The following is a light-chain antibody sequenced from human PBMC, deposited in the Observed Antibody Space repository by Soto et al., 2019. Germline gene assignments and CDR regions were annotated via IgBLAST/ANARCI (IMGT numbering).Light chain of an antibody. V-gene: IGLV2-14*01. CDR2: EVS. J-gene: IGLJ2*01. Sequence: QSVLTQPASVSGSPGQSLTISCTGTTSDIGFYDYVSWYQQYPGKAPKLMIYEVSNRPSGVSNRFSGSKSGNTASLTISGLQAEDEADYYCSSYTSSSPVVFGGGTKLTVL. CDR3: SSYTSSSPVV. CDR1: TSDIGFYDY.